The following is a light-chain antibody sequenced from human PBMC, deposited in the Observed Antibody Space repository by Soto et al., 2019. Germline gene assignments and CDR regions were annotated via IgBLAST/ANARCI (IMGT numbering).Light chain of an antibody. CDR2: GAS. Sequence: SCRASQSISSYLAWYQQKPGQAPRLLISGASSRATGIPDRFSGSGSGTDFTLTISRLEPEDFAVYYCQQYGSSPRTFGQGTKVDIK. CDR1: QSISSY. V-gene: IGKV3-20*01. J-gene: IGKJ1*01. CDR3: QQYGSSPRT.